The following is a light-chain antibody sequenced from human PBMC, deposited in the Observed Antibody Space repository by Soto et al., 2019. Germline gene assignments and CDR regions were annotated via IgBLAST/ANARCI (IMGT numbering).Light chain of an antibody. CDR3: QQFYSMPLT. J-gene: IGKJ4*01. CDR2: CAS. CDR1: QSLLYDSNNKNY. Sequence: DIVMTQSPDSLPVSLRATATINCRSSQSLLYDSNNKNYLAWYQQKTGPSPKLIISCASTRESGVPDRFSGSGSGTDFSLTINSVQATDVAVYYCQQFYSMPLTFGGGTKV. V-gene: IGKV4-1*01.